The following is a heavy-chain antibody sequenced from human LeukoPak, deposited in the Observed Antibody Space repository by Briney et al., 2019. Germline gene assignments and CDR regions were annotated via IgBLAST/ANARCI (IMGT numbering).Heavy chain of an antibody. CDR1: GGTSSGYF. Sequence: SETLSLTCAVYGGTSSGYFWTWIRQPPGKGLEWIGEINDSGSINYNPSLKSRVSISVDTSKNQFTLKVSSATAADTAVYYSARRGSGSLNIQSNFDYWGQGTLVTVSS. CDR2: INDSGSI. V-gene: IGHV4-34*01. D-gene: IGHD3-10*01. CDR3: ARRGSGSLNIQSNFDY. J-gene: IGHJ4*02.